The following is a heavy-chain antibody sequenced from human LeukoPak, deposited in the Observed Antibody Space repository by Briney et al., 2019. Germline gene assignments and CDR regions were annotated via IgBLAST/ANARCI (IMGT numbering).Heavy chain of an antibody. CDR2: ISYDGSNK. CDR1: GFTFSSYA. Sequence: GGSLRLSCAASGFTFSSYAMHWVRQAPGKGLEWVAVISYDGSNKYYADSVKGRFTISRDNSKNTLYLQMNSLRAEDTAVYYCAGDPSPFGNFDYWGQGTLVTVSS. D-gene: IGHD3-3*01. J-gene: IGHJ4*02. V-gene: IGHV3-30*01. CDR3: AGDPSPFGNFDY.